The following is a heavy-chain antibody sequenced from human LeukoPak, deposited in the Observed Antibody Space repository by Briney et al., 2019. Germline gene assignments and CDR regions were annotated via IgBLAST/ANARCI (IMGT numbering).Heavy chain of an antibody. CDR2: IDHSGST. CDR3: ARGRIVVFYGSGSYYSYFDY. D-gene: IGHD3-10*01. V-gene: IGHV4-34*01. CDR1: GGSFSGYY. Sequence: SETLSLTCAVYGGSFSGYYWSWIRQPPGKGLEWIGEIDHSGSTNYNPSLKSRVTISVDTSKNQFSLKLSSVTAADTAVYYCARGRIVVFYGSGSYYSYFDYWGQGTLVTVSS. J-gene: IGHJ4*02.